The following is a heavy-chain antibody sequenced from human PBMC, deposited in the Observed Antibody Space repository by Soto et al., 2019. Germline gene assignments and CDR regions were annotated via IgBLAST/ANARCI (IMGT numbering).Heavy chain of an antibody. CDR2: IYSGGST. CDR1: GFTVSSNY. CDR3: ARDIAYCGGDCYSSD. V-gene: IGHV3-66*01. D-gene: IGHD2-21*02. J-gene: IGHJ4*02. Sequence: GGSLRLSCAASGFTVSSNYMSWVRQAPGRGLEWVSVIYSGGSTYYADSVKGRFTISRDNSKNTLYLQMNSLRAEDTAVYYCARDIAYCGGDCYSSDWGQGTLVTVSS.